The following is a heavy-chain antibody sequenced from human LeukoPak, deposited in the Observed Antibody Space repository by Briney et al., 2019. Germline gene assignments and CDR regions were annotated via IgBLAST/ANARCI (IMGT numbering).Heavy chain of an antibody. Sequence: GSVKDSCKASVYTFTSYYMHWVRQAPGQGLEWMGIINPRARTTSYAQKSQGPVTMTSDTSTSTVYMALSSLRTEDTAVYYCARKSVADSYYGMDVCGQGTTVTVSS. J-gene: IGHJ6*02. CDR2: INPRARTT. V-gene: IGHV1-46*01. CDR1: VYTFTSYY. CDR3: ARKSVADSYYGMDV. D-gene: IGHD2-15*01.